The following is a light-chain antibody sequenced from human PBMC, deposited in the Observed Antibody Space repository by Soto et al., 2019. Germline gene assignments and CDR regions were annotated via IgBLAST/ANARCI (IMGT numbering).Light chain of an antibody. CDR2: GAS. J-gene: IGKJ1*01. CDR1: QSVSSN. CDR3: QQYNNWPRWT. V-gene: IGKV3-15*01. Sequence: DIVMTQSPATLSVSPGDRATLSCRASQSVSSNLAWYQQRPGQAPRLLIYGASTRATGIPARFSGSGSGTEFTLTISSLQSEDFAVYYCQQYNNWPRWTFGQGTKVDIK.